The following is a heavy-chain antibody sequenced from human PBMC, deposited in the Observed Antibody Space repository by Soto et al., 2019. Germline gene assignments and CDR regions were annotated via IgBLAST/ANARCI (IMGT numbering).Heavy chain of an antibody. V-gene: IGHV6-1*01. CDR2: TYYRSKWYF. Sequence: SQTLSLTCAISGDSVSSISAAWNWIRQSPSRGLEWLGRTYYRSKWYFDYAPSVKSRITITPDTSKNQVSLQLNSVTPDDTAVYYCARGYTPSSYYYYFCMYFCDRGTTVIVSS. CDR3: ARGYTPSSYYYYFCMYF. CDR1: GDSVSSISAA. D-gene: IGHD2-2*02. J-gene: IGHJ6*03.